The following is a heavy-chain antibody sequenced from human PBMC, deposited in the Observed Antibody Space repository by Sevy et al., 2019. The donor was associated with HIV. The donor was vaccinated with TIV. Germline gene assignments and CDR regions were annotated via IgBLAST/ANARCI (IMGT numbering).Heavy chain of an antibody. Sequence: GGSLRLSCAASGFTFSSYGMHWVRQAPGKGLEWVAVISYDGRNKYYADSVKGRFTISRDNSKNTLYLQMNSLRAEDTAVYYCAKELGYSSSTSCQGEPPHGGDAFDIWGQGTMVTVSS. CDR2: ISYDGRNK. J-gene: IGHJ3*02. V-gene: IGHV3-30*18. CDR1: GFTFSSYG. D-gene: IGHD2-2*01. CDR3: AKELGYSSSTSCQGEPPHGGDAFDI.